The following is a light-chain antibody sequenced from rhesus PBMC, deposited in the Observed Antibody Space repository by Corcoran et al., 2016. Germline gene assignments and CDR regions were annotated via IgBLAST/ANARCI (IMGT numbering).Light chain of an antibody. Sequence: DIQMTQSPSSPSASVGDKVTITCQASQSISSWLAWYQQKPGKAPKPLIYKASGLESGVPSRFSGSGSRTDFTLTISSLQPEDFATYYCQQYNSAPLTFGGGTKVELK. CDR3: QQYNSAPLT. J-gene: IGKJ4*01. CDR1: QSISSW. CDR2: KAS. V-gene: IGKV1-16*01.